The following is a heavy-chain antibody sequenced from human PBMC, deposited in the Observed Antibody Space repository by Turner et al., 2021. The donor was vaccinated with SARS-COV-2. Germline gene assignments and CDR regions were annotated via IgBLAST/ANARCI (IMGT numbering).Heavy chain of an antibody. V-gene: IGHV3-23*01. D-gene: IGHD2-2*01. J-gene: IGHJ6*02. CDR3: AKDLTFIVVNDVVDA. CDR2: ISGGGGSI. CDR1: GLRFNTFA. Sequence: EVQLLESGGGLVQPGGSLRLSCVASGLRFNTFAMRWVRQAPGKGLGWVSAISGGGGSISYADSVKGRFAISRDNSKNTLYLQMNSLRAEDTAVYYCAKDLTFIVVNDVVDAWGQGTTVTVSS.